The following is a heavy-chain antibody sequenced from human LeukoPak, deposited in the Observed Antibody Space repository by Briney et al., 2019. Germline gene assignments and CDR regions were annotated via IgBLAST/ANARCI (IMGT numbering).Heavy chain of an antibody. CDR2: ISYDGSDE. CDR1: GFTFNNFG. D-gene: IGHD2-2*01. J-gene: IGHJ4*02. CDR3: AKLGGYCSSTSCPPGY. Sequence: PGGSLRLSCAASGFTFNNFGMHWVRQAPGKGLEWVAMISYDGSDEYYADSVKGRFTISRDNSKNTLYLQMNSLRAEDTAVYYCAKLGGYCSSTSCPPGYWGQGTLVTVSS. V-gene: IGHV3-30*18.